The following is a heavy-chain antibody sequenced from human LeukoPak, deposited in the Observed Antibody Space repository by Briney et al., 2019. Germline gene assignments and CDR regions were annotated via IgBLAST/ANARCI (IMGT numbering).Heavy chain of an antibody. CDR1: GYTFTGYY. V-gene: IGHV1-2*02. CDR2: INPNSGGT. D-gene: IGHD2-15*01. Sequence: ASVKVSCKASGYTFTGYYMHWVRQAPGQGLEWMGWINPNSGGTNYAQKFQGRVTMTRDTSISTAYMELSRLRSDDTAVYYCARAKIGYCSGGSYSTAFDYWGQGTLVTVSS. CDR3: ARAKIGYCSGGSYSTAFDY. J-gene: IGHJ4*02.